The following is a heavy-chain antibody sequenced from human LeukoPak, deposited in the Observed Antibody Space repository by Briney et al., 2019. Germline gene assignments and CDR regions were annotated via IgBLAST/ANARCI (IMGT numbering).Heavy chain of an antibody. CDR1: GYTFTSYG. V-gene: IGHV1-8*03. CDR3: ARGRSTGYPYYFEY. D-gene: IGHD5-12*01. CDR2: MNPNSGST. J-gene: IGHJ4*02. Sequence: ASVKVSCKASGYTFTSYGINWVRQATGQGLEWMGWMNPNSGSTGYAQKFQGRVTITRNTSISTAYMELSGLRSEDTAVYYCARGRSTGYPYYFEYWGQGTLVTVSS.